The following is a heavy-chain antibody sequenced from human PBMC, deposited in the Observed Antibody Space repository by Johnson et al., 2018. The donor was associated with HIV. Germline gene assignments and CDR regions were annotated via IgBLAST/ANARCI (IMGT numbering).Heavy chain of an antibody. Sequence: QVQLMESGGGVVQPGRSLRLSCAASGFTFISYGMHWVRQAPGKGLEWVAVIWYNGREKYYADSVKGRFTVSRDNSKSTLYLQMSSLRAEDTAVYYCAKDRGATGRPGVAFDIWGQGTLVTVSS. CDR1: GFTFISYG. CDR3: AKDRGATGRPGVAFDI. D-gene: IGHD3-10*01. V-gene: IGHV3-30*18. J-gene: IGHJ3*02. CDR2: IWYNGREK.